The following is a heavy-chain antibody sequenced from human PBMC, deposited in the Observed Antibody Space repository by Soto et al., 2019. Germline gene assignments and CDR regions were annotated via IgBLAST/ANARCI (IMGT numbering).Heavy chain of an antibody. CDR3: ARDADTTGHYSHFDR. D-gene: IGHD1-1*01. J-gene: IGHJ4*02. Sequence: QVQLVESGGGVVQPGGSLRLSCAASGFTFSYYGFHWVRQAPGKGLEWVAVMHTGGNEKYSVDSVKGRFTVSRDDSRNMVYLEMNGLRAEDTAEDLCARDADTTGHYSHFDRWGRGALVAVS. V-gene: IGHV3-33*08. CDR1: GFTFSYYG. CDR2: MHTGGNEK.